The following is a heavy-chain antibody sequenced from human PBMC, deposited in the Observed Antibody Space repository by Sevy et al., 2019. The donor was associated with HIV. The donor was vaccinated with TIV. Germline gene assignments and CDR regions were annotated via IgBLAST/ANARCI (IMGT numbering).Heavy chain of an antibody. CDR1: GFTFSNYD. CDR3: ARDRVGATGLGYLQH. D-gene: IGHD1-26*01. Sequence: GGSLRLSCAASGFTFSNYDMNWVRQAPGKGLEWVSYISSSDSTIYYADSVRGRFIISRDNAKNSLYLQMNSLRAEDTAAYYCARDRVGATGLGYLQHRGQGTLVTVSS. J-gene: IGHJ1*01. V-gene: IGHV3-48*03. CDR2: ISSSDSTI.